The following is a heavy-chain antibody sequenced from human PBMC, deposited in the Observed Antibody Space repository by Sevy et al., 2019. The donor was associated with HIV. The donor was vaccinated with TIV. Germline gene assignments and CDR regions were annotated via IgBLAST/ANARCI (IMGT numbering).Heavy chain of an antibody. Sequence: GGSLRLSCAASGFTFSSYGMHWVRQAPGKGLEWVAVISYDGSNKYYADSVKGRFTISRDNSKNTLYLQMNSLRAEDTAVYYCAKDSNDFWSGYRYYYYYMDVWGKGTTVTVSS. CDR1: GFTFSSYG. CDR2: ISYDGSNK. V-gene: IGHV3-30*18. CDR3: AKDSNDFWSGYRYYYYYMDV. D-gene: IGHD3-3*01. J-gene: IGHJ6*03.